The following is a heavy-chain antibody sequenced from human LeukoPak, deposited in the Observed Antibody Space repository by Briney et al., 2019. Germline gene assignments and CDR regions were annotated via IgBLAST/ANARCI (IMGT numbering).Heavy chain of an antibody. D-gene: IGHD6-6*01. Sequence: GASVKVSCKASGGTFSSYAISWVRQAPGQGLEWMGGIIPIFGTANYAQKFQGRVTITADESTSTAYMELSSLRSEDTAVYYCARGFGDSSSFDNWFDPWGQGTLVTVSS. CDR2: IIPIFGTA. CDR1: GGTFSSYA. J-gene: IGHJ5*02. V-gene: IGHV1-69*13. CDR3: ARGFGDSSSFDNWFDP.